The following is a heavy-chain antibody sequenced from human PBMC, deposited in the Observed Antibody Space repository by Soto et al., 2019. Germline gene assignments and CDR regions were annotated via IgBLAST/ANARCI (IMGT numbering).Heavy chain of an antibody. CDR2: FSSSSSYI. V-gene: IGHV3-21*01. CDR3: ARSPYRIAAALYYYYYMDV. J-gene: IGHJ6*03. CDR1: GFTFSSYS. D-gene: IGHD6-13*01. Sequence: GGSLRLSCAASGFTFSSYSMNWVRQAPGKGLEWVSSFSSSSSYIYYADSVKGRFTISRDNAKNSLYLQMNSLRAEDTAVYYCARSPYRIAAALYYYYYMDVWGKGTTVTVSS.